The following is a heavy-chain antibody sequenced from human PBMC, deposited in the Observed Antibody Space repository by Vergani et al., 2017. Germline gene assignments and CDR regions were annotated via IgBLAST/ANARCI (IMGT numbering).Heavy chain of an antibody. Sequence: EVQLVESGGGLVKPGGSLRLSCAASGFTFSSYSMNWVRQAPGKGLEWVSSISSSSSYIYYADSVKGRFTISRDNAKNSLYLQMNSLRAEDAAVYYCAGDREWLRSTYYYYGMDVWGQGTTVTVSS. J-gene: IGHJ6*02. CDR1: GFTFSSYS. CDR2: ISSSSSYI. V-gene: IGHV3-21*01. D-gene: IGHD5-12*01. CDR3: AGDREWLRSTYYYYGMDV.